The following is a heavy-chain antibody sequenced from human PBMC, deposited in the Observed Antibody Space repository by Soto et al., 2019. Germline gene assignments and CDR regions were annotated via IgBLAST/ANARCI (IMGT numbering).Heavy chain of an antibody. CDR3: ARDRPGPQYYFDY. Sequence: GGSLRLPCAASGFTFSSDRMHWVRQAPGKGLVWVSRINTDGSGTTYADSVKGRFTISRDNAKNMVYLQMNSLRAEDTAFYYCARDRPGPQYYFDYWGLGNMVTVSS. CDR1: GFTFSSDR. V-gene: IGHV3-74*01. D-gene: IGHD6-6*01. J-gene: IGHJ4*02. CDR2: INTDGSGT.